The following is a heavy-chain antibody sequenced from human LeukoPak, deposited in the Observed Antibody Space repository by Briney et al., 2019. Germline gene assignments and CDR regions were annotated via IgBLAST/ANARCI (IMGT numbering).Heavy chain of an antibody. V-gene: IGHV4-34*01. J-gene: IGHJ4*02. CDR2: INHSGST. D-gene: IGHD2-21*02. CDR3: ARGRCRGPNPVRGGDCHPDY. CDR1: GGSFSGYY. Sequence: KSSETLSLTCAVYGGSFSGYYWSWIRQPPGKGLEWIGEINHSGSTNYNPSLKSRVTISVDTSKNQFSLKLSSVTAADTAVYYCARGRCRGPNPVRGGDCHPDYWGQGTLVTVSS.